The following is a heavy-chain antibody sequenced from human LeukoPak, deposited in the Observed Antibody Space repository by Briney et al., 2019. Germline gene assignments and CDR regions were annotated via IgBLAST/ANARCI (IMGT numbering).Heavy chain of an antibody. CDR3: AKEEVGCSGGSCIDY. J-gene: IGHJ4*02. Sequence: GGSLRLSCAASGFTFSSYGMHWVRQAPGKGLEWVAVISYDGSNKYYADSVKGRFTISRDNSKNTLYLQMNSPRAEDTAVYYCAKEEVGCSGGSCIDYWGQGTLVTVSS. V-gene: IGHV3-30*18. CDR2: ISYDGSNK. D-gene: IGHD2-15*01. CDR1: GFTFSSYG.